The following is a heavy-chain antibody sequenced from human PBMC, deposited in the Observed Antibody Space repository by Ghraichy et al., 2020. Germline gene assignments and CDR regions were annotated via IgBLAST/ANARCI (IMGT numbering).Heavy chain of an antibody. CDR2: ISGISTTI. V-gene: IGHV3-48*02. D-gene: IGHD3-22*01. CDR1: GFTFTSYS. Sequence: GSLRLSCAASGFTFTSYSMNWVRQAPGRGLEWVSYISGISTTIYYADSVKGRFTISRENAENSLYLQINSLRDEDTAVYYCARSTYYYDSSGYLGNFYYGMDVWGQGTTVTVSS. CDR3: ARSTYYYDSSGYLGNFYYGMDV. J-gene: IGHJ6*02.